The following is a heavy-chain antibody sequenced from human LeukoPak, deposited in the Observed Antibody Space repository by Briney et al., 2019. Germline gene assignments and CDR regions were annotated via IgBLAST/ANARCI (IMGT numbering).Heavy chain of an antibody. V-gene: IGHV3-48*03. CDR3: ARDSGTAMPRSYDAFDI. D-gene: IGHD5-18*01. J-gene: IGHJ3*02. CDR2: ISESGSAI. CDR1: GFTFSSYE. Sequence: PGGSLRLSCAASGFTFSSYEMNWVRLAPGKGLEWVSYISESGSAIYYADSVKGRFTIPRDNAKNSLYLQMNSLRAEDTAVYYCARDSGTAMPRSYDAFDIWGQGTMVTVSS.